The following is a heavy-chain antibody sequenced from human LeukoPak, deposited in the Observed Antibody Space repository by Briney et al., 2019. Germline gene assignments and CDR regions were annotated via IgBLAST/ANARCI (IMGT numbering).Heavy chain of an antibody. J-gene: IGHJ4*02. D-gene: IGHD4-17*01. CDR2: INHSGST. Sequence: PSETLSLTCAVSGGSISSSNWWSWIRQPPGKGLEWIGEINHSGSTNYNPSLKSRVTISVDTSKNQLSLKLSSVTAADTAVYYCARVDYGDYSKDFDFWGQGTLVTVSS. CDR1: GGSISSSNW. V-gene: IGHV4-4*02. CDR3: ARVDYGDYSKDFDF.